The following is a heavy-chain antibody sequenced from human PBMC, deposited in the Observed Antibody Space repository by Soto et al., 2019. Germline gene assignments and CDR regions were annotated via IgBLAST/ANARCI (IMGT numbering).Heavy chain of an antibody. CDR2: IYPGDSDT. CDR1: GYMFSTYW. D-gene: IGHD1-26*01. V-gene: IGHV5-51*01. Sequence: RESLKISCKSSGYMFSTYWIGWVLHIPWKGPEWMAIIYPGDSDTRENPSFQGHVTSSADKSSNTVHLQWRSLKASDTAIYYCARLGGIVDTGTWIQWGQGTPVTVSS. CDR3: ARLGGIVDTGTWIQ. J-gene: IGHJ4*02.